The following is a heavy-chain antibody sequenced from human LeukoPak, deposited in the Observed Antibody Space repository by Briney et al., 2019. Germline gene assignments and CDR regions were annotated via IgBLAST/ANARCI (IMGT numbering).Heavy chain of an antibody. CDR2: IFHGGSA. J-gene: IGHJ6*04. CDR1: GGSISSSNW. Sequence: PPGSLSLTSAVPGGSISSSNWWSWVRQPPGKGREWIGEIFHGGSANYNPSLKSRVSLSVDKSKSQCSLKLSSVTAADTAVYYCARVLAVAGTRPFYYYGMDVWGKGTTVTVSS. V-gene: IGHV4-4*03. CDR3: ARVLAVAGTRPFYYYGMDV. D-gene: IGHD6-19*01.